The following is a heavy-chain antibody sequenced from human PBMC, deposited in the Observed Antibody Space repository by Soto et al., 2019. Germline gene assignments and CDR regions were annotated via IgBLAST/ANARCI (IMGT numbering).Heavy chain of an antibody. CDR3: ARGYCSGGSCYVDYYYYYMDG. V-gene: IGHV1-8*01. D-gene: IGHD2-15*01. J-gene: IGHJ6*03. Sequence: ASVKVSCKASGYTFTSYDINWVRQATGQGLEWMGWMNPNSGNTGYAQKFQGRVTMTRNTSISTAYMELSSLRSEDTAVYYCARGYCSGGSCYVDYYYYYMDGWGKGTTVTVSS. CDR2: MNPNSGNT. CDR1: GYTFTSYD.